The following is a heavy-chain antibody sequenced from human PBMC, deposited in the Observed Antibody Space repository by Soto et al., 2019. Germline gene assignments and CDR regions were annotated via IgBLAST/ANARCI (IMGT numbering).Heavy chain of an antibody. Sequence: GGSLRLSYAASGFGFTFSNYAMSWVRQAPGKGLEWVSTISGNGGSTYYADSVKGRFTISRDNSKNMLFLQINSLRDDDSAVYYCAKRPASIITFDYWGQGTPVTVSS. CDR2: ISGNGGST. CDR1: GFGFTFSNYA. D-gene: IGHD2-2*01. CDR3: AKRPASIITFDY. V-gene: IGHV3-23*01. J-gene: IGHJ4*02.